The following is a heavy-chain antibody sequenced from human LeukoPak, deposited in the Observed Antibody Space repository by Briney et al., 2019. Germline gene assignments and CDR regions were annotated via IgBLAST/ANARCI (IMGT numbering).Heavy chain of an antibody. Sequence: SETLSLTCTVSGGSISSSSYYWGWIRQPPGKGLEWIGEINHSGSTNYNPSLKSRVTISVDTSKNQFSLKLSSVTAADTAVYYCARHFKVALTVILWFGEFRHNWFDPWGQGTLVTVSS. J-gene: IGHJ5*02. V-gene: IGHV4-39*01. D-gene: IGHD3-10*01. CDR2: INHSGST. CDR1: GGSISSSSYY. CDR3: ARHFKVALTVILWFGEFRHNWFDP.